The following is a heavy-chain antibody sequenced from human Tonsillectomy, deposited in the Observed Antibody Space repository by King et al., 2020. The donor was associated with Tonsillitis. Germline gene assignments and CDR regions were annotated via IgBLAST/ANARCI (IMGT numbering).Heavy chain of an antibody. CDR2: ISYDGSNK. CDR1: GFTFSSYG. Sequence: VQLVESGGGVVQPGRSLRLSCAASGFTFSSYGMHWVRQAPGEGLEWVAVISYDGSNKYYADSVKGRFTISRDNPKNTLYLQMNSLRAEDTAVYYCARSGPDYWGQGTLVTVSS. CDR3: ARSGPDY. V-gene: IGHV3-30*03. J-gene: IGHJ4*02. D-gene: IGHD6-19*01.